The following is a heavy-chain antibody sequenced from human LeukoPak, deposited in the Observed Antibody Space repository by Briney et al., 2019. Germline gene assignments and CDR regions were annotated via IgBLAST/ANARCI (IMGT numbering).Heavy chain of an antibody. J-gene: IGHJ4*02. CDR2: IIPILGIV. D-gene: IGHD3-10*01. Sequence: SVKVSCKASGGTFSSYVISWVRQAPGQGLEWMGRIIPILGIVNYAQKFQGRVTITADKSTSTAYMELSSLRSEDTAVYYCARDLKVQRITMVRGTPWYFDYWGQGTLVTVSS. V-gene: IGHV1-69*04. CDR3: ARDLKVQRITMVRGTPWYFDY. CDR1: GGTFSSYV.